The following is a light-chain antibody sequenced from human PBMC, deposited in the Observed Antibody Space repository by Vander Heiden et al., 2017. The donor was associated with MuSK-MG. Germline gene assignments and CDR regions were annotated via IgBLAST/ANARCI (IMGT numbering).Light chain of an antibody. J-gene: IGKJ1*01. CDR2: RAS. V-gene: IGKV3-15*01. CDR3: QPHNNCPRT. Sequence: PRLLIYRASTRATGIPARFSGSGSGTEFPLTIRSLQSEDFAVFYCQPHNNCPRTFGQGTQVEIK.